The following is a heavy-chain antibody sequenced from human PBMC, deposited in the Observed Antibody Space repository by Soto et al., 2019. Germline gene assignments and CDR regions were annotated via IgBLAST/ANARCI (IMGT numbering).Heavy chain of an antibody. J-gene: IGHJ3*02. CDR3: ARPDYYGSGSLVLRVWSPAFDI. Sequence: SETLSLTCTVSGGSISSSSYYWGWIRQPPGKGLEWIGSIYYSGSTYYNPSLKSRVTISVDTSKNQFSLKLSSVTAADTAVYYCARPDYYGSGSLVLRVWSPAFDIWGQGTMVT. CDR2: IYYSGST. D-gene: IGHD3-10*01. V-gene: IGHV4-39*01. CDR1: GGSISSSSYY.